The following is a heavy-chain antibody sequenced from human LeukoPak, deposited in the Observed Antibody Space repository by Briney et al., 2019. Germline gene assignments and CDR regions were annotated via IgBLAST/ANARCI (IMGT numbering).Heavy chain of an antibody. Sequence: PGGSLRLSCAASGFTFSSYSVNWVRQAPGKGLEWVSSISSSSSYIYYADSVKGRFTISRDNAKNSLYLQMNSLRAEDTAVYYCARFGGGYGMDVWGQGTTVTVSS. D-gene: IGHD2-15*01. V-gene: IGHV3-21*06. CDR2: ISSSSSYI. CDR1: GFTFSSYS. CDR3: ARFGGGYGMDV. J-gene: IGHJ6*02.